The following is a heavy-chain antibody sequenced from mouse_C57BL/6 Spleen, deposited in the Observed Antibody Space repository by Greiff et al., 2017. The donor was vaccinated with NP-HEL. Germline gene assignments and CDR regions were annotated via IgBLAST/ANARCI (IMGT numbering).Heavy chain of an antibody. Sequence: QVQLQQSGAELLKPGASVKLSCKATGYTFTGYWIEWVKQRPGHGLGWIGEILPGSGSTNYNVKFKGKATFTADTSSTTAYMQLSSLTTGDSAISFFPREGKLSTHFDSCRQGTTLTVAS. CDR1: GYTFTGYW. CDR3: PREGKLSTHFDS. J-gene: IGHJ2*01. CDR2: ILPGSGST. V-gene: IGHV1-9*01. D-gene: IGHD3-2*02.